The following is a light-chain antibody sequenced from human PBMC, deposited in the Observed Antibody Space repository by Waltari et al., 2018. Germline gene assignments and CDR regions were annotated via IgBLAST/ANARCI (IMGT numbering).Light chain of an antibody. J-gene: IGKJ2*01. Sequence: DVVMTQSPLSLAVTLGQPASISCWSSQSLVQSDGSIFLNWFHQKPGQSPRRLIYKVSNRESGVPDRFSGSGSGTDFTLKIGRVEAEDVGIYYCLQSSQWPYAFGQGTKLEIK. CDR3: LQSSQWPYA. V-gene: IGKV2-30*02. CDR2: KVS. CDR1: QSLVQSDGSIF.